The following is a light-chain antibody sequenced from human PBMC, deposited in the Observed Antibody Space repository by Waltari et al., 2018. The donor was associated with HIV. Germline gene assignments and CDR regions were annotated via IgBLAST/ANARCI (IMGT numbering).Light chain of an antibody. J-gene: IGKJ1*01. CDR2: SAS. Sequence: DLQMTQSPRSLSASVGETVTFTCRSSQKVRTYVNWYQQTLGRPPRLLIFSASPLQSGVSSRFSGRGSGTDFTLTIKNLQPEDFATYYCEQNYDFTRAFGQGTTVG. V-gene: IGKV1-39*01. CDR3: EQNYDFTRA. CDR1: QKVRTY.